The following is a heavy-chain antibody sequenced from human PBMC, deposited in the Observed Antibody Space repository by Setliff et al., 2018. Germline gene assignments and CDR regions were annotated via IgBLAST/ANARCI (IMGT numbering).Heavy chain of an antibody. D-gene: IGHD5-12*01. Sequence: GGSLRLSCAASGFTFSSFDLSWVRQTPGKGLEWISTIRSNSPTLYYADSVQGRFTISRDNARNSLFLQMSSLRAEDTAVYYCARSLGIRDYSYFDLWGCGTLVTVSS. J-gene: IGHJ2*01. CDR1: GFTFSSFD. CDR2: IRSNSPTL. CDR3: ARSLGIRDYSYFDL. V-gene: IGHV3-48*01.